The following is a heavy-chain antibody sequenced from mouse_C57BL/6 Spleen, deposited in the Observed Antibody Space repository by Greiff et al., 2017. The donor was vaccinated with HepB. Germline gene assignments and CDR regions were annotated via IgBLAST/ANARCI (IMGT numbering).Heavy chain of an antibody. Sequence: VQLVESGAELVRPGTSVKVSCKASGYAFTNYLIEWVKQRPGQGLEWIGVINPGSGGTNYNEKFKGKATLTADKSSSTAYMQLSSLTSEDSAVYFCARDSNFDYWGQGTTLTVSS. CDR1: GYAFTNYL. J-gene: IGHJ2*01. D-gene: IGHD2-5*01. V-gene: IGHV1-54*01. CDR3: ARDSNFDY. CDR2: INPGSGGT.